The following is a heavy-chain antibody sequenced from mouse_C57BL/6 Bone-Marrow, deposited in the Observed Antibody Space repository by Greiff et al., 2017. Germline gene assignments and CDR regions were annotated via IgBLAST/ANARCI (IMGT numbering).Heavy chain of an antibody. V-gene: IGHV1-53*01. CDR3: ARWPTVVASDWYFDV. CDR2: INPSNGGT. J-gene: IGHJ1*03. CDR1: GYTFTSYW. D-gene: IGHD1-1*01. Sequence: VQLQQPGTELVKPGASVKLSCKASGYTFTSYWMHWVKQRPGQGLEWIGNINPSNGGTNYNEKFKSKFTLTVDKSSSTDYMQLSRLTSEDSAVYYGARWPTVVASDWYFDVWGTGTTVTVSS.